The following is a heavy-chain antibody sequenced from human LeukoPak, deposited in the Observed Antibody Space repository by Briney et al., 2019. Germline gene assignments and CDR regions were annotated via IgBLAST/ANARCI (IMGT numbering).Heavy chain of an antibody. V-gene: IGHV3-21*01. D-gene: IGHD3-3*01. CDR1: GFTFSSYS. CDR2: ISSSSSYI. CDR3: ARDHDFWSGEFDY. J-gene: IGHJ4*02. Sequence: GGSLRLSCAASGFTFSSYSMNWVRQAPGQGLEWVSSISSSSSYIYYADSVKGRFTISRDNAKNSLYLQMNSLRAEDTAVYYCARDHDFWSGEFDYWGQGTLVTVSS.